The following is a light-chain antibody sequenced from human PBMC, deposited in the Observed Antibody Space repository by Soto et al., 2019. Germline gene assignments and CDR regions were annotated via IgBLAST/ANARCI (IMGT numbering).Light chain of an antibody. CDR2: GAS. CDR3: QQYNTLSLT. Sequence: ETVMTQSPATLSVSPGEGATLSCRASQSVSSNLVWYQHRPGQAPRLLIYGASTRATDIPARFSGSGSGTEFTLTISSLQSDDYATYHCQQYNTLSLTFGGGTKVEIK. CDR1: QSVSSN. J-gene: IGKJ4*01. V-gene: IGKV3-15*01.